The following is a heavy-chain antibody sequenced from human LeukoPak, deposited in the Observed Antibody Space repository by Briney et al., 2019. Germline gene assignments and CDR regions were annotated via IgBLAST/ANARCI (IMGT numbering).Heavy chain of an antibody. J-gene: IGHJ4*02. CDR3: ARAIAVAGTSFDH. V-gene: IGHV1-2*02. Sequence: ASVKVSCKASGYTFTGYYMHWVRQAPGQGLEWMGWINPNSGGTNYAQKFQGRVTMTRDTSISTAYMELSRLRSDDTAVYYCARAIAVAGTSFDHWGQGTLVTVSS. CDR1: GYTFTGYY. CDR2: INPNSGGT. D-gene: IGHD6-19*01.